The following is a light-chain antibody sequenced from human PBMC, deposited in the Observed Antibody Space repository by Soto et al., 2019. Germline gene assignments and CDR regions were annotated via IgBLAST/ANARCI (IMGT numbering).Light chain of an antibody. V-gene: IGKV3-20*01. CDR3: HHYATSSRT. CDR2: GAS. CDR1: QSVDATY. Sequence: GTLYLSPGERATLSCRASQSVDATYLTWYQQKPGQAPRLLIFGASNRATDIPDRFSGSGYGTDFTLSISGLEPEDFAVYYCHHYATSSRTFGQGTKVDIK. J-gene: IGKJ1*01.